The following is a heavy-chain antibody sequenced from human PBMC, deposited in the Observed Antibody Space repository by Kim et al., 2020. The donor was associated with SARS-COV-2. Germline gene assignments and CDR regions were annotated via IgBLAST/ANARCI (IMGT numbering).Heavy chain of an antibody. CDR3: AKEKKGGMDV. CDR2: ISYDGSNK. CDR1: GFTFSSYG. J-gene: IGHJ6*02. Sequence: GGSLRLSCAASGFTFSSYGMHWVRQAPGKGLEWVAVISYDGSNKYYADSVKGRFTISRDNSKNTLYLQMNSLRAEDTAVYYCAKEKKGGMDVWGQGTTVTVSS. V-gene: IGHV3-30*18.